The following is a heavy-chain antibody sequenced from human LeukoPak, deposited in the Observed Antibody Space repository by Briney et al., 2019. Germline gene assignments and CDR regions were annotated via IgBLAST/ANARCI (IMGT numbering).Heavy chain of an antibody. CDR3: ARHRQSGAGSTYYFDY. V-gene: IGHV1-69*13. D-gene: IGHD3-10*01. J-gene: IGHJ4*02. CDR2: IIPIFGTA. Sequence: GASVKVSCKASGYTFTSYYMHWVRQAPGQGLEWMGGIIPIFGTANYAQKFQGRVTITADESTSTAYMELSSLRSEDTAVYYCARHRQSGAGSTYYFDYWGQGTLVTVSS. CDR1: GYTFTSYY.